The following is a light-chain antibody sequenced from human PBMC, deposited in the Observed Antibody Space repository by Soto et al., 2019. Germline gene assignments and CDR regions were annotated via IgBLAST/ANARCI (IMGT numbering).Light chain of an antibody. Sequence: EIVLTQSPATLSLSPGERATLSCRASQSVSSYLAWYQQKPGQAPRLLIYDASNRATGIPARFSGSGSGTDFTLTISSLETEEFAVYYCQQPSNSYTFGQGITLESK. CDR1: QSVSSY. CDR3: QQPSNSYT. V-gene: IGKV3-11*01. J-gene: IGKJ2*01. CDR2: DAS.